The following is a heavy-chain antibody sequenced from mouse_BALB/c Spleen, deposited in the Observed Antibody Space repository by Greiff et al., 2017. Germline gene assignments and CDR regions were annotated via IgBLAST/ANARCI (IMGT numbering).Heavy chain of an antibody. CDR3: TRGFTTATHYYAMDY. CDR2: IRLKSNNYAT. V-gene: IGHV6-6*02. Sequence: DVKLVESGGGLVQPGGSMKLSCVASGFTFSNYWMNWVRQSPEKGLEWVAEIRLKSNNYATHYAESVKGRFTISRDDSKSSVYLQMNNLRAEDTGIYYCTRGFTTATHYYAMDYWGQGTSVTVSS. D-gene: IGHD1-2*01. J-gene: IGHJ4*01. CDR1: GFTFSNYW.